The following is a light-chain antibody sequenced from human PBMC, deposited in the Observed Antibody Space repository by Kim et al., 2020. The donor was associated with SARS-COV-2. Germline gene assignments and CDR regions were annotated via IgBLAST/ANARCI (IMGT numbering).Light chain of an antibody. CDR1: QTVNSNY. Sequence: SPGERAALSCRASQTVNSNYLAWSQQQPGRAPRLLIFAASSRATGIPDRFSGSGSGTDFTLTISRLGPEDFAVYYCQQHGSSPLTFGGGAKVDIK. CDR3: QQHGSSPLT. J-gene: IGKJ4*01. V-gene: IGKV3-20*01. CDR2: AAS.